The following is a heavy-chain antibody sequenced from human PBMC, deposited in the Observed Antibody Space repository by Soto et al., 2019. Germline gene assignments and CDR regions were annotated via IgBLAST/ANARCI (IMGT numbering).Heavy chain of an antibody. CDR1: RFTFSSYN. CDR2: ISGSSKTI. D-gene: IGHD6-19*01. V-gene: IGHV3-48*01. J-gene: IGHJ4*02. CDR3: ATDSRGWSLDY. Sequence: EVQLMESGGGLVQPGGSLRLSCAASRFTFSSYNMNWVRQAPGKGLEWVSYISGSSKTIYYADSVKGRFTISRDNAKHSLSLQMNRLRAEDTAVYYCATDSRGWSLDYWGQGTLVTVSS.